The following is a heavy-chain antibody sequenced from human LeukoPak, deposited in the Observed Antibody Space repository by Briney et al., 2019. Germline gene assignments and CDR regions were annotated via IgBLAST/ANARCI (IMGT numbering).Heavy chain of an antibody. J-gene: IGHJ4*02. CDR3: ARGEYSSSWRAIFDC. D-gene: IGHD6-13*01. CDR2: IYYSGST. Sequence: TSETLSLTCTVSGGSISSYYWSWIRQPPGKELEWIGYIYYSGSTNYNPSLKSRVTISVDTSKNQFSLKLSSVTAADTAVYYCARGEYSSSWRAIFDCWGQGTLVTVSS. V-gene: IGHV4-59*01. CDR1: GGSISSYY.